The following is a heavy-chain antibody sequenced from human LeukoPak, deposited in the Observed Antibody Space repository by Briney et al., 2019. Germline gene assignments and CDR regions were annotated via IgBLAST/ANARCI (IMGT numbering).Heavy chain of an antibody. V-gene: IGHV4-61*01. J-gene: IGHJ4*02. CDR2: IYYTGIT. CDR1: GGSVNGGSYY. D-gene: IGHD2-21*02. CDR3: ATSQCGSDCYLAGDY. Sequence: SETLSLTCAVSGGSVNGGSYYWSWIRQHPGKGLEWIGYIYYTGITNYNPSLKSRVTISVDTSKNQFSLNLNSVTAADTAVHYCATSQCGSDCYLAGDYWGQGTLVTVSS.